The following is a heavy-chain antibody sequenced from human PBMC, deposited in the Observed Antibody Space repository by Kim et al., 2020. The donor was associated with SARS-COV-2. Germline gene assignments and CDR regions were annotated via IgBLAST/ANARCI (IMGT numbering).Heavy chain of an antibody. CDR3: AMPYHWTYYDY. V-gene: IGHV3-23*01. J-gene: IGHJ4*02. Sequence: GGSLRLSCAASGFTFSSYAMPWIRQAPGRGLEWVSSISNGGGDRHHADSVKGRFTISRDNSRNTLYLQMNNLRAEDTALYYCAMPYHWTYYDYWGQGTLVTVSS. D-gene: IGHD2-21*01. CDR2: ISNGGGDR. CDR1: GFTFSSYA.